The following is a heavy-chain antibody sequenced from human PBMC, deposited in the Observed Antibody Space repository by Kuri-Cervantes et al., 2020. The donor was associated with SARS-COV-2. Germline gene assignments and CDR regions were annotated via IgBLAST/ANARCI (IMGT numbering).Heavy chain of an antibody. CDR3: ARGDIHLGNCSSTSCAYYFDY. Sequence: ASVKVSCKASGYTFTSYGISWVRQAPGQGLEWMGWISAYNGNTNYAQKLQGRVTMTTDTSTSTAYMELRSLRSDDTAVYYCARGDIHLGNCSSTSCAYYFDYWGQGTLVTVSS. V-gene: IGHV1-18*01. CDR1: GYTFTSYG. J-gene: IGHJ4*02. CDR2: ISAYNGNT. D-gene: IGHD2-2*01.